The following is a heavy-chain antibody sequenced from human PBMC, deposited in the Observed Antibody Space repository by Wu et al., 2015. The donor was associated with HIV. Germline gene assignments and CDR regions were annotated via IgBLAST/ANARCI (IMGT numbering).Heavy chain of an antibody. CDR3: ASRANYGGTSFGGFALDT. V-gene: IGHV1-69*12. J-gene: IGHJ3*02. CDR1: GGTFTNYA. D-gene: IGHD3-16*01. CDR2: VIPFFATT. Sequence: QVQLVQSGAEVKKPGSSVKVSCKTSGGTFTNYAINWVRQAPGQGLEWLGVVIPFFATTVYAENFQGRVTINADESTTTAYMELRTLTSDDTAMYYCASRANYGGTSFGGFALDTWGQGTMVIVST.